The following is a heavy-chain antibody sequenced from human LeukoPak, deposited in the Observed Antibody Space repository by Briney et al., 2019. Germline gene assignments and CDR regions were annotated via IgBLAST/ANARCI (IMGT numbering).Heavy chain of an antibody. CDR2: IIPIFDTA. CDR1: GGTFSSYS. D-gene: IGHD1-26*01. CDR3: ARMSLGAIWGYYYGMDV. Sequence: ASVKVSCKASGGTFSSYSISWVRQAPGQGLEWMGGIIPIFDTADYAQKFQGRVTITADESTSTAYMELSSLRSEDTAVFYCARMSLGAIWGYYYGMDVWGQGTTVTVSS. J-gene: IGHJ6*02. V-gene: IGHV1-69*13.